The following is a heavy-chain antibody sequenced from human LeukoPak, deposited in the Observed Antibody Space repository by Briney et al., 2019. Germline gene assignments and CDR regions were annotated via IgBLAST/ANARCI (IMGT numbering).Heavy chain of an antibody. V-gene: IGHV3-11*01. J-gene: IGHJ4*02. CDR2: ISSSGDTI. D-gene: IGHD3-3*01. CDR3: ARDWKIRFARPPDC. Sequence: GGSLRLSCAASGFTFSDYYMSWIRQAPGNGLEWVSSISSSGDTIYYADSVKGRFTISRDNAKNPLYLQMNSLRAEDTAVYYCARDWKIRFARPPDCWGQGTLVTVSS. CDR1: GFTFSDYY.